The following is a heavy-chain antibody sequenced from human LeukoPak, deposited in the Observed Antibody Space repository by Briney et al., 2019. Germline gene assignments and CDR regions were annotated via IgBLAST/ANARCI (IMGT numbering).Heavy chain of an antibody. CDR2: ISFDGGNK. V-gene: IGHV3-30*04. CDR1: GFTFSNYA. D-gene: IGHD2/OR15-2a*01. CDR3: ARDGNWYAFDI. J-gene: IGHJ3*02. Sequence: PGRSLRLSCAASGFTFSNYAMHWVRQAPGKGLEWVAAISFDGGNKNYADSVKGRFTISRDNSKNTLYLQMDSLRAEDTAMYYCARDGNWYAFDIWGQGTIVTVSS.